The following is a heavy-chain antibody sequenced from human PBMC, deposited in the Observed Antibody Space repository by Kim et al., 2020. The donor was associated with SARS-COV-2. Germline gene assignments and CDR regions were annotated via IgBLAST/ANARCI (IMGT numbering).Heavy chain of an antibody. CDR3: ARLSVLRGAMIAVDAFDV. Sequence: GGSLRLSCEASGLSVSTNYVSWVRQVPGKGLEWVSGIFGGGTKHYADSVKGRLTISRDKSKNALILQMNDLRTEDTAVYYCARLSVLRGAMIAVDAFDVWGQGTMVTVSS. CDR1: GLSVSTNY. J-gene: IGHJ3*01. D-gene: IGHD3-10*01. CDR2: IFGGGTK. V-gene: IGHV3-66*04.